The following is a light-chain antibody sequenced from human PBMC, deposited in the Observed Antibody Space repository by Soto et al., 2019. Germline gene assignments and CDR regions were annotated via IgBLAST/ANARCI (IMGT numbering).Light chain of an antibody. J-gene: IGLJ1*01. Sequence: SALTQPRSVSGSPGQSVTISCTGTSSDVGAYNYVSWYQQHPGKAPKPMIYEVSNRPSGVSNRFSGSKSGNTASLTISGLQAEDEADYYCSSYTSSSTPYVFGTGTKVTVL. V-gene: IGLV2-14*01. CDR3: SSYTSSSTPYV. CDR2: EVS. CDR1: SSDVGAYNY.